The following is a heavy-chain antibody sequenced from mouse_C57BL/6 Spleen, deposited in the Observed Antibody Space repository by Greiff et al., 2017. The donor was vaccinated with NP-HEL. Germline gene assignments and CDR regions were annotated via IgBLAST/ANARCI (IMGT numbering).Heavy chain of an antibody. CDR1: GYTFTGYW. D-gene: IGHD1-1*01. CDR3: ARPRDYYGSSRYYFDY. CDR2: ILPGSGST. J-gene: IGHJ2*01. Sequence: QVQLQQSGAELMKPGASVKLSCKATGYTFTGYWIEWVKQRPGHGLEWIGEILPGSGSTNYNEKFKGKATFTADTSSNTAYMQLSSLTTEDSAIYYCARPRDYYGSSRYYFDYWGQGTTLTVSS. V-gene: IGHV1-9*01.